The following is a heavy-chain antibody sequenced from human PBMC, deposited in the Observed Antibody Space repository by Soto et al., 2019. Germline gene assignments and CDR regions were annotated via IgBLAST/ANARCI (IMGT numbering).Heavy chain of an antibody. V-gene: IGHV4-31*03. CDR2: IYYSGST. Sequence: TLSLTCTVSGGSISSGGYYWSWIRQHPGKGLEWIGYIYYSGSTYYNPSLKSRVTISVDTSKNQFSLKLSSVTAADTAVYYCERRRAWFDYYYGSGSGWFDPWGQGTLVTVSS. CDR1: GGSISSGGYY. CDR3: ERRRAWFDYYYGSGSGWFDP. D-gene: IGHD3-10*01. J-gene: IGHJ5*02.